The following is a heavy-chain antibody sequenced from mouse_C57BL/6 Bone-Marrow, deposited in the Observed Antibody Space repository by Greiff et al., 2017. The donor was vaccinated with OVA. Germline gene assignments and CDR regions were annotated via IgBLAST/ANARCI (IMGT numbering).Heavy chain of an antibody. J-gene: IGHJ1*03. CDR1: GYAFSSSW. D-gene: IGHD1-1*01. CDR3: ARCGFYCYGSSDWYFDV. V-gene: IGHV1-82*01. Sequence: QVQLQQPGPELVKPGASVKISCKASGYAFSSSWMNWVKQRPGQGLEWIGRIYPGDGDTNYNGKFKGKATLTADKSSSTAYMQLSSLTSEDSAVYFCARCGFYCYGSSDWYFDVWGTGTTVTVSS. CDR2: IYPGDGDT.